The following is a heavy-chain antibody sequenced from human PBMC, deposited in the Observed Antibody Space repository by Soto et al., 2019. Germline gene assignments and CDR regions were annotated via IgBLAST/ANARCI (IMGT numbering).Heavy chain of an antibody. D-gene: IGHD1-7*01. J-gene: IGHJ4*02. CDR1: GFSLSTSGVG. V-gene: IGHV2-5*02. Sequence: QITLKESGPTLVKPTQTLTLTCTFSGFSLSTSGVGVGWIRQPPGKALEWLTFIYWDDDKRNSPFLKSRLTITKDTSKTQGFLTMTNMDPVDTATYYCAHLVVAGITYYFAAWGQGPLVTVSS. CDR3: AHLVVAGITYYFAA. CDR2: IYWDDDK.